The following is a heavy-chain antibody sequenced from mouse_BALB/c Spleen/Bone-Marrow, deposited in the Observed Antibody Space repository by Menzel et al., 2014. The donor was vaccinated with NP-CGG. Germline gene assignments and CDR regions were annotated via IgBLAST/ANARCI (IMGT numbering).Heavy chain of an antibody. CDR3: ARQGTTVVAPAMDY. CDR2: ISSGGTYT. J-gene: IGHJ4*01. CDR1: GFTFSSYG. D-gene: IGHD1-1*01. V-gene: IGHV5-6*01. Sequence: EVHLVESGGDLVKPGGSLKLSCAGSGFTFSSYGMSWVRQTPDKRLEWVATISSGGTYTYYPDSVKGRFTISRDNAKHTLYLQMSSLKSEDTAMYYCARQGTTVVAPAMDYWGQGTSVTVSS.